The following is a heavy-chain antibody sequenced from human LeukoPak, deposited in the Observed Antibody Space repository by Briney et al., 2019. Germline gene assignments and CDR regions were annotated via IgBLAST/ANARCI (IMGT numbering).Heavy chain of an antibody. Sequence: SETLSLTCTVSGGSISSSSYYWGWIRQPPGKGLEGIGSIYYGGSTYYNPSLKSRVTISVDTAKNPFSLKLSSVTAADTAVYYCARQTNYYDILTGYSTLDYFDYWGQGTLVTVSS. CDR1: GGSISSSSYY. V-gene: IGHV4-39*01. D-gene: IGHD3-9*01. J-gene: IGHJ4*02. CDR3: ARQTNYYDILTGYSTLDYFDY. CDR2: IYYGGST.